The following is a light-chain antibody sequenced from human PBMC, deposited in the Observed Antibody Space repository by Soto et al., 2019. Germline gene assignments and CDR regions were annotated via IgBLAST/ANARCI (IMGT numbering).Light chain of an antibody. CDR3: LLFYGVGLV. Sequence: QAVVTQEPSLTVSPGGTVTLTCSSSTGAVTSGHYPNWFQQKPGQTPRALIYSTNIKHSWTPARFSGSLLGGKAALTLSGAQPEDEAEYYCLLFYGVGLVFGGGTKVTVL. CDR2: STN. V-gene: IGLV7-43*01. J-gene: IGLJ2*01. CDR1: TGAVTSGHY.